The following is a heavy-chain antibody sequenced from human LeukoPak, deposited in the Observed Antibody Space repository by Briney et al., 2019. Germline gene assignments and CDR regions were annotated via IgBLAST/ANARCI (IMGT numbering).Heavy chain of an antibody. Sequence: GGSLRLSCAASGFTFNSYAMYWVRQAPGKGLEWVAVISYDGSNKYYADSVKGRFTISRDNSKNTLYLQMNSLRAEDTAVYYCARGWVSSSWYSTLFDYWGQGTLVTVSS. D-gene: IGHD6-13*01. CDR3: ARGWVSSSWYSTLFDY. CDR2: ISYDGSNK. V-gene: IGHV3-30*19. J-gene: IGHJ4*02. CDR1: GFTFNSYA.